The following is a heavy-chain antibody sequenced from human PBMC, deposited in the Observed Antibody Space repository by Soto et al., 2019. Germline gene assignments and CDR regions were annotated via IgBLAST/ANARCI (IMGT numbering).Heavy chain of an antibody. Sequence: EVQLLESGGGLVQPGGSLRLSCAASGFTFRSYAMAWVRQAPGKGLEWVSTIRASGTSTYYADSVEGRFSISRDNSKNTLYLQMNSLRAEDTAVYYCAKEWSDARTREKCGLVDYWGQGALVTVSS. J-gene: IGHJ4*02. D-gene: IGHD2-8*01. CDR1: GFTFRSYA. CDR3: AKEWSDARTREKCGLVDY. V-gene: IGHV3-23*01. CDR2: IRASGTST.